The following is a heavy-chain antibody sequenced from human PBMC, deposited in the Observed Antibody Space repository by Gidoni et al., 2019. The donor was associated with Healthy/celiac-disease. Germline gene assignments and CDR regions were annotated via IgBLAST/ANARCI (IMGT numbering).Heavy chain of an antibody. CDR3: ARDGIAAGTRFDWYFDL. J-gene: IGHJ2*01. V-gene: IGHV4-4*07. D-gene: IGHD6-13*01. CDR2: IYTSGCT. Sequence: QVQLQESGPGLVKPSETLSLTCTVPGGPVSSYYWSWIRQPAGKGLEWIGRIYTSGCTDYNPCLKSRVTMSVDTSKNQFSLRLSSVTAADTAVYYWARDGIAAGTRFDWYFDLWGRGTLVTVSS. CDR1: GGPVSSYY.